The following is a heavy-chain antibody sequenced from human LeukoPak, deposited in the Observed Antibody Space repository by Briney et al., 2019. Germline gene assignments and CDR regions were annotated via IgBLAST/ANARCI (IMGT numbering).Heavy chain of an antibody. CDR1: GYTFTSYG. CDR2: ISAYNGHT. V-gene: IGHV1-18*01. Sequence: ASVKVSCKASGYTFTSYGISWVRQPPGQGREWMGWISAYNGHTNYAQKLQGRVTMTTDTSTSTAYMELRSLRSDDTAVYYCAREEGVRQQLEPLDYWGQGTLVTVSS. J-gene: IGHJ4*02. D-gene: IGHD6-13*01. CDR3: AREEGVRQQLEPLDY.